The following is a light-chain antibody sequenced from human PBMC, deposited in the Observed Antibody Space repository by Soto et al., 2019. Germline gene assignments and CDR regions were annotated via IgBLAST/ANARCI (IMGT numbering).Light chain of an antibody. J-gene: IGKJ4*01. CDR1: QSVLYSSNNENY. V-gene: IGKV4-1*01. CDR2: WAS. CDR3: QQYYSTPLT. Sequence: DIVMTQSPDSLAVSLGESATINCKSSQSVLYSSNNENYLAWYQQRPRQPPKLLIYWASGRESGVPDRFSGSGSGTDFTLTISSLQAEDVAVYYCQQYYSTPLTFGGGTKVEI.